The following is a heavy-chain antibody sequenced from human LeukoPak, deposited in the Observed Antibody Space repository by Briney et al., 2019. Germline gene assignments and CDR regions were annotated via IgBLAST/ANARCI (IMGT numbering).Heavy chain of an antibody. D-gene: IGHD5-18*01. CDR2: IYYSGST. Sequence: PSETLSLTCTVSGGSISSSSYYWGWIRQPPGKGLEWIGSIYYSGSTYYNPSLKSRVTISVDTSKNQFSLKLSSVTAADTAVYYCARQAAMVFRWFDPWGQGTLVTVSS. J-gene: IGHJ5*02. CDR1: GGSISSSSYY. V-gene: IGHV4-39*01. CDR3: ARQAAMVFRWFDP.